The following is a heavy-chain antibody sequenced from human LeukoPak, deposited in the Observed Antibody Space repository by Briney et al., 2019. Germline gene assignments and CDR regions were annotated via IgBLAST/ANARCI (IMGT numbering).Heavy chain of an antibody. V-gene: IGHV4-34*01. CDR3: ARGRMLLWFGESYSQHLDY. CDR2: INHSGST. CDR1: GGSFSGYY. Sequence: PSETLSLTCAVYGGSFSGYYWSWLRQPPGKGLEWVGEINHSGSTNYNPSLKSRVTISVDTSKNQFSLKLSSVTAADTAVYYCARGRMLLWFGESYSQHLDYWGQGTLVTVSS. J-gene: IGHJ4*02. D-gene: IGHD3-10*01.